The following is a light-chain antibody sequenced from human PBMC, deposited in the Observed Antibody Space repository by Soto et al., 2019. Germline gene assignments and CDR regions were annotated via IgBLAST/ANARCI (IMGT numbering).Light chain of an antibody. CDR2: GNS. CDR1: SSNIGAGYD. CDR3: QYYDSSLSGFYV. Sequence: QSVLTQPPSVSGAPGQRVTISCTGSSSNIGAGYDVHWYQQLPGTAPKLLIYGNSNRPSGVPDRFSGSKSGTSASLAITGLQAEDEAGYYCQYYDSSLSGFYVFGTGTKLTVL. J-gene: IGLJ1*01. V-gene: IGLV1-40*01.